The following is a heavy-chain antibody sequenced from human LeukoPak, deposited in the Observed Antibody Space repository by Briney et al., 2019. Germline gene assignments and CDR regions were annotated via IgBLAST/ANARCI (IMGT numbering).Heavy chain of an antibody. D-gene: IGHD6-19*01. CDR2: IYPGDSDT. CDR1: GYSFTSHW. Sequence: GGSLKISCKGFGYSFTSHWIGWVPQMPGKGLEWMGIIYPGDSDTRYSPSFQGQVTISADKSISTAYLQWSSLKASDTAMYYCARRGSGWYVDYWGQGTLVTVSS. V-gene: IGHV5-51*01. CDR3: ARRGSGWYVDY. J-gene: IGHJ4*02.